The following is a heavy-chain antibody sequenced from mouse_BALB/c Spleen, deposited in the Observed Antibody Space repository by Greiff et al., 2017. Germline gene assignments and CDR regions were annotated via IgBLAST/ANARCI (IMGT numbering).Heavy chain of an antibody. Sequence: EVKVVESGGGLVQPGGSRKLSCAASGFTFSSFGMHWVRQAPEKGLEWVAYISSGSSTIYYADTVKGRFTISRDNPKNTLFLQMTSLRSEDTAMYYCARELRLLDYWGQGTTLTVSS. V-gene: IGHV5-17*02. J-gene: IGHJ2*01. CDR3: ARELRLLDY. CDR1: GFTFSSFG. CDR2: ISSGSSTI. D-gene: IGHD1-2*01.